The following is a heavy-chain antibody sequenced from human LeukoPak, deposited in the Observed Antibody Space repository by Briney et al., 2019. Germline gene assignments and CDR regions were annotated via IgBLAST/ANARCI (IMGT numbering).Heavy chain of an antibody. Sequence: SETLSLTCTVSGGSISSYYCHWIRQPAGKGLEWIGRIYTSGSTNYNPSLKSRVTISVDTSKNQFSLKLSSVTAADTAVYYCAIATTFGGVIAHFDYWGQGTLVTVSS. CDR1: GGSISSYY. CDR3: AIATTFGGVIAHFDY. D-gene: IGHD3-16*02. CDR2: IYTSGST. J-gene: IGHJ4*02. V-gene: IGHV4-4*07.